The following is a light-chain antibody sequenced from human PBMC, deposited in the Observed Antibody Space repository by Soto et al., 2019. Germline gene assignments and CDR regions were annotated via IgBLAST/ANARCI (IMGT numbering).Light chain of an antibody. CDR1: QAIRDD. V-gene: IGKV1-6*01. J-gene: IGKJ1*01. Sequence: AIQMTQSPSSLSASIGDRVTITCRASQAIRDDLGWYQQKPGKAPKLLIYGASSLQSGVPSRFSGSGSGTDFTLTISSLQPEDFATYYCLQDYDYPWTFGHGTKVEV. CDR2: GAS. CDR3: LQDYDYPWT.